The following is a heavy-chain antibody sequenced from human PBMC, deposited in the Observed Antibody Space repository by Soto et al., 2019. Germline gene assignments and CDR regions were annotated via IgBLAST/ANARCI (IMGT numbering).Heavy chain of an antibody. D-gene: IGHD4-4*01. Sequence: QVQLVQSGAEVKKPGSSVKVSCKASGGTFSSYAISWVRQAPGQGLEWMGGIIPIFGTANYAQKFQGRVTITADESTSTAYMELSSLRSEDTAVYYCARGGYSNFYYYYYGIDVWGQGTTVTVSS. J-gene: IGHJ6*02. V-gene: IGHV1-69*01. CDR2: IIPIFGTA. CDR1: GGTFSSYA. CDR3: ARGGYSNFYYYYYGIDV.